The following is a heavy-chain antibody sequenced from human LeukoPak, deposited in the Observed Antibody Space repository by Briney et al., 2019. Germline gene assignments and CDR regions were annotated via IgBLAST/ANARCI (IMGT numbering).Heavy chain of an antibody. CDR2: ISGSGGST. CDR3: AKDLTATTSLFFAY. V-gene: IGHV3-23*01. J-gene: IGHJ4*02. Sequence: PGGSLRLSCAASGFTFSSYAMSWVRQAPGKGLEWVSAISGSGGSTYYADSVKGRFTISRDNSKNTLYLQMNSLRADDTAVYYCAKDLTATTSLFFAYWGQGTLVTVSS. CDR1: GFTFSSYA. D-gene: IGHD1-7*01.